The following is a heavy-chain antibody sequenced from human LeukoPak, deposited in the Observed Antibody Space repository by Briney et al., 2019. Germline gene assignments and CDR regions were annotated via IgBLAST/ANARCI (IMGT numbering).Heavy chain of an antibody. CDR3: ARDRKYSSSPQIFDY. J-gene: IGHJ4*02. CDR2: ISAYNGNT. Sequence: ASVKVSCKASGYTFTSYGISWVRQAPGQGLEWMGWISAYNGNTNYAQKLQGRVTMTTDTSTSTAYMELRSLRSDDTAVYYCARDRKYSSSPQIFDYWGQGTLVTVSS. CDR1: GYTFTSYG. D-gene: IGHD6-6*01. V-gene: IGHV1-18*01.